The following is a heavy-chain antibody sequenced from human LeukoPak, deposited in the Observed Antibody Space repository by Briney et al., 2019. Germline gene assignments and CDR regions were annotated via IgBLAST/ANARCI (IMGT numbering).Heavy chain of an antibody. J-gene: IGHJ4*02. CDR1: AVTFSGYT. D-gene: IGHD3-9*01. V-gene: IGHV3-21*01. CDR2: ISSRSSYI. Sequence: GGSLRLSCTASAVTFSGYTMNWVRQAPGKGLEWVSSISSRSSYIYYAGSVKGRFTISRDNAKNSVYLQMNSLRAEDTAVYYCARALYYDILTGYQTHTYYFDYWGQGTLVTVSS. CDR3: ARALYYDILTGYQTHTYYFDY.